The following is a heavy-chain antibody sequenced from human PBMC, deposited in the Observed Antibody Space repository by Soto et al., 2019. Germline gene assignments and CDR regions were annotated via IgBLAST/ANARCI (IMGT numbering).Heavy chain of an antibody. D-gene: IGHD5-12*01. J-gene: IGHJ4*02. Sequence: PWETLCLTSTVSVVAIKFGGYSWSWIRQSPEKGLEWLGYIGHLETTYFKPSFKSRLSLSIDRTRNQVSLSLSYMTAADKAVYYWARVGGYDSCDFWGQGIQVTVSS. CDR3: ARVGGYDSCDF. V-gene: IGHV4-30-2*06. CDR1: VVAIKFGGYS. CDR2: IGHLETT.